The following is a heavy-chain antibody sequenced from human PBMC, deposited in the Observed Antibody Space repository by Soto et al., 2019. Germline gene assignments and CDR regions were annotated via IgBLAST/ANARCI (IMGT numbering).Heavy chain of an antibody. J-gene: IGHJ5*02. CDR3: ACNWANSLKTWLDP. CDR1: TDTFPNYA. D-gene: IGHD1-1*01. Sequence: GASVKVSCKASTDTFPNYAITWVRQAPGQGLEWVGGIIPVLASITYAQKFQGRVSITADESTSTAYMELSSLTSDDTAVYYCACNWANSLKTWLDPWGQGTLVTVSS. V-gene: IGHV1-69*13. CDR2: IIPVLASI.